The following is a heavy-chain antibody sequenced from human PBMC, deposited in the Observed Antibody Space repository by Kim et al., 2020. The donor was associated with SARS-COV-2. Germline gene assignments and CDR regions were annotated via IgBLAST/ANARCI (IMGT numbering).Heavy chain of an antibody. CDR3: ARVFGESRALFDY. CDR2: IYYSGST. V-gene: IGHV4-59*01. Sequence: SETLSLTCTVSGGSISSYYWSWIRQPPGKGLEWIGYIYYSGSTNYNPSLKSRVTISVDTSKNQFSLKLSSVTAADTAVDYCARVFGESRALFDYWGQGTLVTVSS. CDR1: GGSISSYY. J-gene: IGHJ4*02. D-gene: IGHD3-16*01.